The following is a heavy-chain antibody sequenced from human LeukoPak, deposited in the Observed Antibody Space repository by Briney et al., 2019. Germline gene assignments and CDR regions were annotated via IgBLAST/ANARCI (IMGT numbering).Heavy chain of an antibody. CDR3: ARLRDYDT. CDR1: GFTFGIHY. CDR2: ISGNGGDI. D-gene: IGHD4-11*01. V-gene: IGHV3/OR16-9*01. Sequence: GGSLRLSCATSGFTFGIHYMSWVRQAPGRGPEWISYISGNGGDIAYADSVKGRFTISRDNAQNSVYLHMSNLRVEDTAVYYCARLRDYDTWGQGTLVVVSS. J-gene: IGHJ5*02.